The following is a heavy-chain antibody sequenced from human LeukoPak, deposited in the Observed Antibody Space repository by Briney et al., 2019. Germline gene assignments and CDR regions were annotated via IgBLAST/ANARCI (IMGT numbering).Heavy chain of an antibody. CDR2: ISYDGSNK. J-gene: IGHJ4*02. CDR1: GFTFSSDA. D-gene: IGHD3-22*01. V-gene: IGHV3-30*01. CDR3: ARVAGYYSNFDY. Sequence: GGSLRLSCAASGFTFSSDAMRWVRQAPGKGLEWVAVISYDGSNKYYADSVKGRFTISRDNSKNTLYLQMNSLRAEDTAVYYCARVAGYYSNFDYWGQGTLVTVSS.